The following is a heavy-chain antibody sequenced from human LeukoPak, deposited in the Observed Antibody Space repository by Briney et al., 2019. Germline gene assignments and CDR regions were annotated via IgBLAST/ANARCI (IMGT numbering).Heavy chain of an antibody. CDR3: ARSPTFRGWFDP. CDR2: ISIGTSFI. V-gene: IGHV3-21*01. D-gene: IGHD2/OR15-2a*01. J-gene: IGHJ5*02. Sequence: GGSLRLSCAASGFTFSSYNMNWVRQAPGKGLEWVAYISIGTSFIYYADSVKGRFTISRDNAKNSLYLQVNSLRAEDTAVYYCARSPTFRGWFDPWGQGTLVTVSS. CDR1: GFTFSSYN.